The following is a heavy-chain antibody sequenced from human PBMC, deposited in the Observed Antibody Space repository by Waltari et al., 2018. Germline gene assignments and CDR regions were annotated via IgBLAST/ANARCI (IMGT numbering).Heavy chain of an antibody. D-gene: IGHD7-27*01. Sequence: QVQLQESGPGLVKPSETLSLTCSVSGYSISSDHSWGWIRQPPGKGLEQIGNIFHSGGSYYNPSLKSRVLVSLDTSENQFSLKLSSVTAADTAVYFCARVYLTGPAGLRGFLDYWGQGTLVTVSS. CDR3: ARVYLTGPAGLRGFLDY. CDR1: GYSISSDHS. V-gene: IGHV4-38-2*02. CDR2: IFHSGGS. J-gene: IGHJ4*02.